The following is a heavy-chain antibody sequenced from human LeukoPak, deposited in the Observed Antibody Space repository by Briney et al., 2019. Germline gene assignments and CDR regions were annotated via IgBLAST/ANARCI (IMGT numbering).Heavy chain of an antibody. V-gene: IGHV4-4*07. CDR1: GGSISSYY. Sequence: PSETLSLTRTVSGGSISSYYWSWIRQPAGKGLEWIGRIYTSGSTNYNPSLKSRVTMSVDTSKNQFSLKLSSVTAADTAVYYCARDGGMATINVDFDYWGQGTLVTVSS. CDR2: IYTSGST. J-gene: IGHJ4*02. D-gene: IGHD5-24*01. CDR3: ARDGGMATINVDFDY.